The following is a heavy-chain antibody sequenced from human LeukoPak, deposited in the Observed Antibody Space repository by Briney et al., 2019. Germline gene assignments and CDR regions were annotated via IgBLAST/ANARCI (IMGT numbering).Heavy chain of an antibody. CDR1: GGTFSSYA. V-gene: IGHV1-69*13. J-gene: IGHJ4*02. Sequence: SVKVSCKASGGTFSSYAISWVRQAPGQGLEWMGGIIPIFGTANYAQKFQGRVTITSDESTSTAYMELSSLRSEDTAVYYCARGLVVVDPGPYYFDYWGQGTLVTVSS. D-gene: IGHD3-22*01. CDR3: ARGLVVVDPGPYYFDY. CDR2: IIPIFGTA.